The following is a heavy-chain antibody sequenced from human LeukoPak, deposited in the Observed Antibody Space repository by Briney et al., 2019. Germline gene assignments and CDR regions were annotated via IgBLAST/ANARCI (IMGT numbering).Heavy chain of an antibody. D-gene: IGHD6-13*01. J-gene: IGHJ4*02. CDR1: GGSLKSRTFY. Sequence: SETLSLTCTVSGGSLKSRTFYWAWIRQSPDKGLEWIGSVSYTRGASYNPSLRSRVTISLDTSKNQFSLSLRSVTAADTAVYYCVSDQNNISWYFYWGQGTLVTVSS. CDR2: VSYTRGA. V-gene: IGHV4-39*07. CDR3: VSDQNNISWYFY.